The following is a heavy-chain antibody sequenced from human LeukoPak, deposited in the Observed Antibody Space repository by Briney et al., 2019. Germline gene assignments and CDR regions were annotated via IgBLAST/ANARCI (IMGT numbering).Heavy chain of an antibody. CDR2: IYYSGST. CDR3: ASTVTTEDYYYYYMDV. Sequence: SETLSLTCTVSGGSISSYYWSWIRQPPGKGLEWIGYIYYSGSTNYNPSLKSRVTISVDTSKNQFSLKLSSVTAADTAVYYCASTVTTEDYYYYYMDVWGKGTTVTVSS. D-gene: IGHD4-17*01. V-gene: IGHV4-59*01. J-gene: IGHJ6*03. CDR1: GGSISSYY.